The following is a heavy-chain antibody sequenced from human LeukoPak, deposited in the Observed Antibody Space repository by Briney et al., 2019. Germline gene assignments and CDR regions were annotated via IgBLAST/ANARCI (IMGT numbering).Heavy chain of an antibody. CDR3: AADRGYSYVT. CDR2: INQDGSEK. Sequence: GSLRLSCAVSGFTFSSYWMSWVRQAPGKGLEWVANINQDGSEKYYVDSVKGRFTISRDNAKNSLYLQMNSLRAEDTAVYYCAADRGYSYVTWGQGTLVTVSS. V-gene: IGHV3-7*01. D-gene: IGHD5-18*01. J-gene: IGHJ5*02. CDR1: GFTFSSYW.